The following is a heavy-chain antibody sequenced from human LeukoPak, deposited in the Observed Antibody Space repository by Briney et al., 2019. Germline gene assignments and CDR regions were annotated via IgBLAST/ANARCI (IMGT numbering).Heavy chain of an antibody. Sequence: ASVKVSCKASGYTFTGYYMHWVRQAPGQGLEWMGWINPNSGGTNYAQKFQGRVTMTRDTSISTVYMELSRLRSDDTAVYYCARDPETVVPAAIVWYYFDYWGQGTLVTVSS. CDR2: INPNSGGT. V-gene: IGHV1-2*02. D-gene: IGHD2-2*02. CDR1: GYTFTGYY. CDR3: ARDPETVVPAAIVWYYFDY. J-gene: IGHJ4*02.